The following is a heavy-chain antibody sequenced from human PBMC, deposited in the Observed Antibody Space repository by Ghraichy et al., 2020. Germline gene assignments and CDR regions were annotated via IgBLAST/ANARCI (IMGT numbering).Heavy chain of an antibody. CDR1: GFTFSSYS. V-gene: IGHV3-48*01. CDR2: ISSSSSTI. J-gene: IGHJ6*02. Sequence: GGSLRLSCAASGFTFSSYSMNWVRQAPGKGLEWVSYISSSSSTIYYAETVKGRFTISRDNVKKSLYLQMNSLRAEDTAVYYCARIEEQSAEKYFYQYYGLDVWGQGTTVTVSS. CDR3: ARIEEQSAEKYFYQYYGLDV. D-gene: IGHD6-19*01.